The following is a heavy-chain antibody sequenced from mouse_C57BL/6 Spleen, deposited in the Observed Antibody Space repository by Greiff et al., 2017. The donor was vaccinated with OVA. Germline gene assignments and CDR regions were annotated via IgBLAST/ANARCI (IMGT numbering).Heavy chain of an antibody. V-gene: IGHV2-5*01. J-gene: IGHJ3*01. Sequence: VKVVESGPGLVQPSQSLSITCTVSGFSLTSYGVHWVRQSPGKGLEWLGVIWRGGSTDYNAAFMSRLSITKDNSKSQVFFKMNSLQADDTAIYYCAKMDDYSAWFAYWGQGTLVTVSA. CDR2: IWRGGST. CDR1: GFSLTSYG. D-gene: IGHD2-4*01. CDR3: AKMDDYSAWFAY.